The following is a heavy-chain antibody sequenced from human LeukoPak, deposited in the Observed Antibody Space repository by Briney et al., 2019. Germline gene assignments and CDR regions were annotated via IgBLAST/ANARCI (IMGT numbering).Heavy chain of an antibody. Sequence: ASVKVSCKASGYTFTGYYLHWVRQAPGQGLEWMGWINPNSGATNYAQKFQGRVTMTRDTSISTAFMELSRLTSDDTAIYYCARGIAVAGLDYWGQGTLVIVSS. V-gene: IGHV1-2*02. CDR1: GYTFTGYY. CDR2: INPNSGAT. CDR3: ARGIAVAGLDY. J-gene: IGHJ4*02. D-gene: IGHD6-19*01.